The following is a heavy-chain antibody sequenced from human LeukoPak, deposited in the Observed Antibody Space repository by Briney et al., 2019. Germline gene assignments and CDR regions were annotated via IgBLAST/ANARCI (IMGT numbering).Heavy chain of an antibody. D-gene: IGHD3-10*01. CDR3: VRRGVLPVAPDAFDI. J-gene: IGHJ3*02. V-gene: IGHV4-30-2*06. CDR1: GDSISSGGYY. CDR2: IHQSGDT. Sequence: SETLSLTCTVSGDSISSGGYYWSWIRQSPGKGLEWIGYIHQSGDTYSHPSLKSRVTISADRSTNQFSLKLSSVTAADTAVYYCVRRGVLPVAPDAFDIWGQGTMVTVSS.